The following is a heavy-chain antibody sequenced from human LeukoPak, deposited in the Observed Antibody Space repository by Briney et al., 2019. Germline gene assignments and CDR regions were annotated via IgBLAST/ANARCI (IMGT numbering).Heavy chain of an antibody. D-gene: IGHD3-22*01. V-gene: IGHV4-30-4*07. CDR1: GGSISSGDYS. CDR2: IYYSGST. Sequence: SETLSLTCAVSGGSISSGDYSWNWIRQSPGKGLEWFGFIYYSGSTYYNPSLKSRVTISIDTSKNQFSLKLSSVTAADTAVYYCARGSHYYDTSGYYNSFDPWGQGTLVTVSS. CDR3: ARGSHYYDTSGYYNSFDP. J-gene: IGHJ5*02.